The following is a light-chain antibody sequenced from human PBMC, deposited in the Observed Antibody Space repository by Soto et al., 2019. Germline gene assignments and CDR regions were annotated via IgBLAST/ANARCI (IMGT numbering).Light chain of an antibody. CDR3: QQYGSSPPFT. J-gene: IGKJ2*01. Sequence: EIVLTQSPGTLSLSPGESATLSCRASQSVSSRYLAWYQQKPGQAPRLLIYGASNRATGIPDRFSGSGSGTDFTLTISRLEPEDFAVYFCQQYGSSPPFTFGQGTKVDIK. CDR2: GAS. CDR1: QSVSSRY. V-gene: IGKV3-20*01.